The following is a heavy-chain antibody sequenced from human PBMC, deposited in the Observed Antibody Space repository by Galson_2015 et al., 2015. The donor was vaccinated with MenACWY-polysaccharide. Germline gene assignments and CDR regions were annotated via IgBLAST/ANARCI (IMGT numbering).Heavy chain of an antibody. CDR3: ARGGDGYGNFDY. D-gene: IGHD5-24*01. J-gene: IGHJ4*02. CDR2: INGAGSTT. V-gene: IGHV3-74*01. CDR1: EFTFSGYW. Sequence: SLRLSCAASEFTFSGYWMHWVRQAPGKGLVWVSRINGAGSTTSCADSVKGRFTISRDNAQHMLYLQMNSLRAEDTAVCYCARGGDGYGNFDYWGQGILVTVSS.